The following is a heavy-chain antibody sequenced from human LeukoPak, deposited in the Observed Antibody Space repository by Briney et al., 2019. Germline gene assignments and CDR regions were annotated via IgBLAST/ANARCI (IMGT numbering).Heavy chain of an antibody. D-gene: IGHD3-10*01. J-gene: IGHJ5*02. V-gene: IGHV4-4*02. CDR1: GGSISSSNW. CDR3: ARHATVGKAIPLVRGVKRGWFAP. Sequence: SETLSLTCAVSGGSISSSNWWSWVRQPPGKGLEWIGEIYHSGSTNYNPSLKSRVTISVDKSKNQFSLKLSSVTAADTAIYYCARHATVGKAIPLVRGVKRGWFAPWGQGTLVTVSS. CDR2: IYHSGST.